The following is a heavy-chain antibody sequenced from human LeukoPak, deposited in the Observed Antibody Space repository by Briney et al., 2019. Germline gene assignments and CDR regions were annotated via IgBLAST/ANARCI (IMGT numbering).Heavy chain of an antibody. CDR2: INPNSGGT. V-gene: IGHV1-2*04. J-gene: IGHJ3*01. D-gene: IGHD1-26*01. Sequence: ASVKVSCKASGYTFTGYYMHWVRQAPGQGLEWMGWINPNSGGTNYAQKFQGWVTMTRDTSISTAYMELSSLRSEDTAVYYCARLQYSGSYNDAFDFRGQGTMVTVSS. CDR1: GYTFTGYY. CDR3: ARLQYSGSYNDAFDF.